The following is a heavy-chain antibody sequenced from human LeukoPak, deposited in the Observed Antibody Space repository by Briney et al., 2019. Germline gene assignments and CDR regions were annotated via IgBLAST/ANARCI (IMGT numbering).Heavy chain of an antibody. CDR2: IYYSGST. J-gene: IGHJ4*02. D-gene: IGHD3-22*01. Sequence: SETLSLTCTVSGGSISSSNYYWGWIRQPPGKGLEWIGSIYYSGSTYYNPSLKSRVTISVDTSKNQFSLKLSSVTAADTAVYYCARDLSGYDSSGPGFYFDYWGQGTLVTVSS. V-gene: IGHV4-39*07. CDR1: GGSISSSNYY. CDR3: ARDLSGYDSSGPGFYFDY.